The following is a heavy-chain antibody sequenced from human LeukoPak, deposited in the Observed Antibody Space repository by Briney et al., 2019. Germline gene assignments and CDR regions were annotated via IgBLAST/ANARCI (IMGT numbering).Heavy chain of an antibody. V-gene: IGHV3-23*01. CDR2: ISGSGGST. CDR1: GFTFSSYA. J-gene: IGHJ6*03. CDR3: AKFALPHYYYYMDV. Sequence: GGSLRLSCAASGFTFSSYATSWVRQAPGKGLEWVSAISGSGGSTYYADSVKGRFTISRDNSKNTLYPQMNSLRAEDTAVYYCAKFALPHYYYYMDVWGKGTTVTVSS.